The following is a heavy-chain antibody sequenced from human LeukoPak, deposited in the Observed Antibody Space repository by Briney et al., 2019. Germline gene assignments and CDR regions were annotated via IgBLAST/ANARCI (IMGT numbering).Heavy chain of an antibody. J-gene: IGHJ4*02. D-gene: IGHD1-26*01. V-gene: IGHV3-53*01. CDR3: AAHRYSGIYPYYFDY. CDR1: GFTVSSNY. CDR2: IRGDGSNT. Sequence: PGGSLRLSCAASGFTVSSNYMSWVRQAPGKGLEWVSVIRGDGSNTYYADSMQGRFTISRDNSKNTLYLQINSLTVADTALYYCAAHRYSGIYPYYFDYWGQGALVTVSS.